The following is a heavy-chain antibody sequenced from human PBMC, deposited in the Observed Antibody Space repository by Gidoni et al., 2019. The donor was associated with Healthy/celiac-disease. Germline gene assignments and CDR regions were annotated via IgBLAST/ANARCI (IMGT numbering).Heavy chain of an antibody. J-gene: IGHJ5*02. V-gene: IGHV1-69*04. Sequence: QVQLVQSGAEVKKPGSSVKLSCKASGGTFSSYAISCVRQAPGQGLEWMGRIIPILGIANYAQKFQGRVTITADKSTSTAYMELSSLRSEDTAVYYCARGKYGENWFDPWGQGTLVTVSS. D-gene: IGHD4-17*01. CDR3: ARGKYGENWFDP. CDR1: GGTFSSYA. CDR2: IIPILGIA.